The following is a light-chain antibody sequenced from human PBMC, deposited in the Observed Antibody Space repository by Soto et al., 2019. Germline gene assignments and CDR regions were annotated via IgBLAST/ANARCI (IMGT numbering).Light chain of an antibody. Sequence: EIVLTQSPATLSLSPGEGATLSCRASQSVGTYLAWYQQKPGQAPRLLIYDASNRATGVPARFSGSGSGADFTLTIDSLEAEDFAVYYCQQRSNWPPALTFGGGTKVELE. J-gene: IGKJ4*02. CDR1: QSVGTY. CDR2: DAS. CDR3: QQRSNWPPALT. V-gene: IGKV3-11*01.